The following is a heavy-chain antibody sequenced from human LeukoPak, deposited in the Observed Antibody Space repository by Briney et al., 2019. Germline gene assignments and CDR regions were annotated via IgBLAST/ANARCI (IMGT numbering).Heavy chain of an antibody. D-gene: IGHD1-26*01. Sequence: ASVTVSCKASGYTLTSYYMHWVRQAPGQGLEWMGWIIPNSGGTNYARKFQGRVTMTRDTSISTAYMELSRLRSDDTAVYYCARGGTLGPYSARGDWFDPWGQGTLVTVPS. CDR3: ARGGTLGPYSARGDWFDP. CDR2: IIPNSGGT. V-gene: IGHV1-2*02. J-gene: IGHJ5*02. CDR1: GYTLTSYY.